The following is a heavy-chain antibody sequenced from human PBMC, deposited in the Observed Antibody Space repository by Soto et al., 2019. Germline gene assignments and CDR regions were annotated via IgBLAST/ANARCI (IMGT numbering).Heavy chain of an antibody. D-gene: IGHD6-19*01. V-gene: IGHV3-23*01. CDR3: VREGSGWYSRGSFDF. J-gene: IGHJ3*01. Sequence: GGSLRLSCAVSGFTFSNYAMNWVRQAPGKGLEWVSVISGSGGGAYYADSVQGRFTISRDNSKNTLYLQMNSLRAEDTAIYYCVREGSGWYSRGSFDFWGRGTMVTVS. CDR2: ISGSGGGA. CDR1: GFTFSNYA.